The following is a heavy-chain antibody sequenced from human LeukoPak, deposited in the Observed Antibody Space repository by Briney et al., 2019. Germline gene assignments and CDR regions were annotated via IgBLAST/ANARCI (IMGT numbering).Heavy chain of an antibody. CDR2: INHSGST. CDR1: DGSFSGYY. CDR3: ARFNYDSSGYYYGY. V-gene: IGHV4-34*01. D-gene: IGHD3-22*01. Sequence: SETLSLTCAVYDGSFSGYYWSWIRQPPGKGLEWIGEINHSGSTNYNPSLKSRVTISVDTSKNQFSLKLSSVTAADTAVYYCARFNYDSSGYYYGYWGQGTLVTVSS. J-gene: IGHJ4*02.